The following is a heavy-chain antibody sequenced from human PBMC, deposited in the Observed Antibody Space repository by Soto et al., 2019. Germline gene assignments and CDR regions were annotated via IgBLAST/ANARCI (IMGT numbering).Heavy chain of an antibody. CDR2: ISSSSSYI. Sequence: EVQLVESGGGLVKPGGSLRLSCAASGFTFSSYSMNWVRQAPGKGLEWVSSISSSSSYIYYADSVKGRFTISRDNAKNSLYLQMNSLRADDTAVYYCARHVSVGHPVAVAGTWCYYWGQGSMVAVSS. CDR3: ARHVSVGHPVAVAGTWCYY. D-gene: IGHD6-19*01. CDR1: GFTFSSYS. V-gene: IGHV3-21*01. J-gene: IGHJ4*02.